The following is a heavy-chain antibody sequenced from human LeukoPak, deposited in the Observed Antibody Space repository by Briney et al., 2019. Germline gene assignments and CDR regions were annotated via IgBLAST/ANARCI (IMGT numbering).Heavy chain of an antibody. Sequence: ASVKVSCKASGYTFTSYDINWVRQATGQGLEWMGWMNPNSGNTGYAQKFQGRVTITRNTSISTAYMELSSLRSEDTAVYYCARRAAAGTYYYYYMDVWGKGTTVTVSS. CDR1: GYTFTSYD. CDR3: ARRAAAGTYYYYYMDV. V-gene: IGHV1-8*03. D-gene: IGHD6-13*01. CDR2: MNPNSGNT. J-gene: IGHJ6*03.